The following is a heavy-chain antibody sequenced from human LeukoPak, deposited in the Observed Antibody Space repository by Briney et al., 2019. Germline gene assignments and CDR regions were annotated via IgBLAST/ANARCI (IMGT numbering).Heavy chain of an antibody. CDR2: FDPEDGET. J-gene: IGHJ4*02. Sequence: GASVKVSCKVSGDTLTELSMHWVRQAPGKGLEWMGGFDPEDGETMYAQKFQGRVTMTEDTSTDTAYMDLSGLRPEDTAVYYCAADVTTSYSSTWYARNWGQGTLVTVSS. CDR1: GDTLTELS. D-gene: IGHD6-13*01. CDR3: AADVTTSYSSTWYARN. V-gene: IGHV1-24*01.